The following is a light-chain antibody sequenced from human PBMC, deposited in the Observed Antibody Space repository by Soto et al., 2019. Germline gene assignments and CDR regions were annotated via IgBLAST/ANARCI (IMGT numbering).Light chain of an antibody. CDR2: DAS. V-gene: IGKV3-11*01. CDR3: QQRGYWPMT. J-gene: IGKJ2*01. Sequence: EVVLTQSPATLSLSPGERATLSCRASQSVGTFLAWYQQKPGQSPRLVFYDASNRASGIPARFSGSGSGTAFTLTISSLEPEDFAVYYCQQRGYWPMTFGQGTKLQIK. CDR1: QSVGTF.